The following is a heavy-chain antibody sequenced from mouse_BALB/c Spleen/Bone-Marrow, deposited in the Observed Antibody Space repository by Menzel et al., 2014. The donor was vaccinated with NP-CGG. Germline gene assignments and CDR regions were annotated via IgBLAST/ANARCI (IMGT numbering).Heavy chain of an antibody. V-gene: IGHV14-3*02. J-gene: IGHJ4*01. CDR2: IDPANGNT. CDR3: ARERDYDYAYAMDY. D-gene: IGHD2-4*01. Sequence: AXLVKPGASVKLSCAASGFNIKDTYMHWVKQRPEQGLEWIGRIDPANGNTKYDPKFQGKATITADTSSNTAYLQLSSLTSEDTAVYYCARERDYDYAYAMDYWGQGTSVTVSS. CDR1: GFNIKDTY.